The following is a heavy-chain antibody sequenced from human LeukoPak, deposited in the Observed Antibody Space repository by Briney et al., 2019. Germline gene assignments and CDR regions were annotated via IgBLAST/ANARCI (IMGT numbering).Heavy chain of an antibody. CDR1: GFTFDDYA. J-gene: IGHJ4*02. Sequence: GGSLRLSCAASGFTFDDYAMHWVRQAPGKGLEWVSGISWSSDNIDYADSVKGRFTISRDNAKNPLYLQMNSLRPEDTALYYCALGKNFGFHYFDFWGQGALVTVSS. CDR2: ISWSSDNI. D-gene: IGHD3-3*01. V-gene: IGHV3-9*01. CDR3: ALGKNFGFHYFDF.